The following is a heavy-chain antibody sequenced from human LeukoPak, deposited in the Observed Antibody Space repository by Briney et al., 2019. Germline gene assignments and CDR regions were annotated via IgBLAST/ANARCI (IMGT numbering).Heavy chain of an antibody. V-gene: IGHV3-53*01. CDR2: IYSGGNT. J-gene: IGHJ6*02. CDR3: AREDYYYGMDV. CDR1: GFTVSSNY. Sequence: GGSLRLSCATSGFTVSSNYMSWVRQAPGKGLEWVSVIYSGGNTYYADSVKGRFTISRENAKNSLYLQMNSLRAEDTAVYYCAREDYYYGMDVWGQGTTVTVSS.